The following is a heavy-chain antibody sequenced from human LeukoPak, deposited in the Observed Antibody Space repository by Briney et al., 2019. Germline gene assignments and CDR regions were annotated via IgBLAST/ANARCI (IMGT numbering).Heavy chain of an antibody. D-gene: IGHD3-3*01. CDR1: GYTFSDSY. CDR2: INPKSGGT. J-gene: IGHJ4*02. Sequence: ASVKVSCKASGYTFSDSYIYWIRQAPGQGFEWVAWINPKSGGTDYTRKFQDTVTVTRDTSIDTVYMEVRSLTSDDTAVYYCARALRGFGASAVGFGPLLVYFDTWGQGTLVTVSS. CDR3: ARALRGFGASAVGFGPLLVYFDT. V-gene: IGHV1-2*02.